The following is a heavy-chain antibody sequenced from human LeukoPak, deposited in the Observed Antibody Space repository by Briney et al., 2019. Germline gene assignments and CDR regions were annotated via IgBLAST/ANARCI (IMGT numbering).Heavy chain of an antibody. CDR2: ISGSGGST. D-gene: IGHD1-14*01. J-gene: IGHJ3*02. CDR3: AKDRSGDAFDI. V-gene: IGHV3-23*01. Sequence: GGSLRLSCAASGFTFSDYYMSWIRQAPGKGLEWVSAISGSGGSTYYADSVKGRFTISRDNSKNTLYLQMNSLRAEDTAVYYCAKDRSGDAFDIWGQGTMVTVSS. CDR1: GFTFSDYY.